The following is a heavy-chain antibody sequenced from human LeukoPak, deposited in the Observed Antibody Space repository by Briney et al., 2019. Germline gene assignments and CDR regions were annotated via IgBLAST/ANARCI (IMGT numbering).Heavy chain of an antibody. CDR1: GYTFTGYY. J-gene: IGHJ1*01. CDR3: ARVLIAASLCY. Sequence: ASVKVSCKASGYTFTGYYRHWVRQAPGQGLEWMGWINPNSGDTNYAQKFQGRVTMTRDTSISTAYMELSRLRSDDTAVYYCARVLIAASLCYWGQGTLVTVSS. CDR2: INPNSGDT. D-gene: IGHD6-13*01. V-gene: IGHV1-2*02.